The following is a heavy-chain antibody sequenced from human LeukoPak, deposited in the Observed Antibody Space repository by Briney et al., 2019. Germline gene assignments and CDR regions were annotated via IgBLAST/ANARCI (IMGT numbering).Heavy chain of an antibody. D-gene: IGHD2-15*01. V-gene: IGHV3-23*01. CDR3: AKDIVVVVAATDWFDP. Sequence: AGSLRLSCAASGFTFSSYAMSWVRQAPGKGLKWVTAISGSGGSTYYADSVKGRFTISRDNSKNTLYLQMNSLRAEDTAVYYCAKDIVVVVAATDWFDPWGQGTLVTVSS. CDR2: ISGSGGST. J-gene: IGHJ5*02. CDR1: GFTFSSYA.